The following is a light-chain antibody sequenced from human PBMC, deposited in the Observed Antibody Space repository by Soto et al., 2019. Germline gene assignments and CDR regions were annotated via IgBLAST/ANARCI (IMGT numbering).Light chain of an antibody. CDR1: QSVSSY. J-gene: IGKJ5*01. CDR3: QQRSNWTPIT. V-gene: IGKV3-11*01. Sequence: EIVLTQSPATLSLSPGERATLSCRASQSVSSYLAWYQQKPGQAPRLLIYDASNRAPGIPARFSVSGSGTDFTLTISSLEPEDFAVYYCQQRSNWTPITFVQGPRLEIK. CDR2: DAS.